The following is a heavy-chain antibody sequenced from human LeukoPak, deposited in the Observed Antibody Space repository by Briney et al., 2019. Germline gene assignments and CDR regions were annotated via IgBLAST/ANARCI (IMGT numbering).Heavy chain of an antibody. Sequence: GASVKVSCKASGYTFISYGISWVRQAPGQGLEWMGWISAYNGNTNYAQKLQGRVTMTTDTSTSTAYMELRSLRSDDTAVYYCARDYGPGSYFHHFDYWGQGTRVTVSS. J-gene: IGHJ4*02. CDR2: ISAYNGNT. V-gene: IGHV1-18*04. D-gene: IGHD3-10*01. CDR1: GYTFISYG. CDR3: ARDYGPGSYFHHFDY.